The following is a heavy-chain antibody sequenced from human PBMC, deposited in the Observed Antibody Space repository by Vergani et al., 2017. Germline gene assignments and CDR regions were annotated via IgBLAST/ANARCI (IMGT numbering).Heavy chain of an antibody. CDR1: GGPISSSNW. D-gene: IGHD5-18*01. CDR2: IYHSGST. J-gene: IGHJ6*02. CDR3: ARVEVSMDTAMVPMGHYYYYGMDV. Sequence: QVQLPESGPGLVKPSGTLSLTCAVSGGPISSSNWWSWVRQPPGKGLEWIGEIYHSGSTNYNPSLKSRVTISVDKSKNQFSLKLSSVTAADTAVYYCARVEVSMDTAMVPMGHYYYYGMDVWGQGTTVTVSS. V-gene: IGHV4-4*02.